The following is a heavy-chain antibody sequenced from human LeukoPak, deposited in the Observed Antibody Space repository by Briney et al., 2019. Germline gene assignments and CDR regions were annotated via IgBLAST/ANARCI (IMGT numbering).Heavy chain of an antibody. V-gene: IGHV1-2*02. Sequence: ASVKVSCKASGYTFTGYYMHWVRQAPGQGLEWMGWINPNSGGTNYAQKFQGRVTMTRDTSIGTAYMELSRLRSDDTAVYYCARVDTAIVVVVAAKWSSYYFDYWGQGTLVTVSS. CDR2: INPNSGGT. D-gene: IGHD2-15*01. CDR1: GYTFTGYY. CDR3: ARVDTAIVVVVAAKWSSYYFDY. J-gene: IGHJ4*02.